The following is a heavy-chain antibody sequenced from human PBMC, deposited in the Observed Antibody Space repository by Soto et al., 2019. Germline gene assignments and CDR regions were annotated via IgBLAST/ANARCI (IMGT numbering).Heavy chain of an antibody. CDR1: XXXXXYXX. CDR3: GSLFEF. V-gene: IGHV3-74*01. J-gene: IGHJ4*02. Sequence: EVHLVESXGGXVXXXXSLRXXXXXSXXXXXYXXLXXXXXVPGRXPVXVSGINNDGSDTXYXXFVEGRFTISRDNAKNTVYXXXXSLRAEDTAVYYCGSLFEFWGQGTLVTVPS. CDR2: INNDGSDT.